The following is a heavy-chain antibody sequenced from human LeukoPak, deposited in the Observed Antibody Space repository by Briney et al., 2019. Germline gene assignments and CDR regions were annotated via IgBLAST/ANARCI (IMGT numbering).Heavy chain of an antibody. CDR2: INQDGSEK. Sequence: GGSLRLSCAASGFTFSSYLMTWVRQAPGKGLEWVANINQDGSEKYYVDSVKGRFTISRDNAKKSPCLQMNSLRAEDTAVYYCARDLKLELPASSGHSYGMDVWGQGTTVTVSS. CDR3: ARDLKLELPASSGHSYGMDV. D-gene: IGHD1-7*01. CDR1: GFTFSSYL. J-gene: IGHJ6*02. V-gene: IGHV3-7*01.